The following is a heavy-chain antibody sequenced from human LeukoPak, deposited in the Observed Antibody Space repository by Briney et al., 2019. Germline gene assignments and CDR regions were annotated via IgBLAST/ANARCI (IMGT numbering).Heavy chain of an antibody. CDR1: GYTLTELS. V-gene: IGHV1-24*01. CDR2: FDPEDGET. Sequence: GASVKVSCKVSGYTLTELSMHWVRQAPGKGLEWMGGFDPEDGETIYAQKFQGRVTMTEDTSTDTAYMELSSLRSEDTAVYYCLGEQWLVRGENYWGQGTLVTVSS. CDR3: LGEQWLVRGENY. J-gene: IGHJ4*02. D-gene: IGHD6-19*01.